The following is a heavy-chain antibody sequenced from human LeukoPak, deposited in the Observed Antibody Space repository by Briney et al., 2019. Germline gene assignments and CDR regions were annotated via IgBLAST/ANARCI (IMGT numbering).Heavy chain of an antibody. D-gene: IGHD2-2*01. CDR2: INPNSGGT. J-gene: IGHJ6*03. CDR3: ARDVLVVVPAAISYYYYMDV. V-gene: IGHV1-2*02. CDR1: GYTFTGYY. Sequence: ASVKVSCKASGYTFTGYYMHWVRQAPGQGLEWMGWINPNSGGTNYAQKFQGRVTMTRDTSISTAYVELSRLRSDDTAVYYCARDVLVVVPAAISYYYYMDVWGKGTTVTVSS.